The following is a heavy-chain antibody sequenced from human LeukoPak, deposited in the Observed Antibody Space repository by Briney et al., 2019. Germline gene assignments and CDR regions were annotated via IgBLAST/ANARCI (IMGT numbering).Heavy chain of an antibody. CDR1: GYTFTSYA. Sequence: ASVKDSCRASGYTFTSYAMNWVRQAPGQGLEWMGWINTNTGNPTYAQGFTGRFVFSLDTSVSTAYLQISSLKAEDTAVYYCARRTYYYDSSGYYFWFDPWGQGTLVTVSS. CDR3: ARRTYYYDSSGYYFWFDP. V-gene: IGHV7-4-1*02. J-gene: IGHJ5*02. CDR2: INTNTGNP. D-gene: IGHD3-22*01.